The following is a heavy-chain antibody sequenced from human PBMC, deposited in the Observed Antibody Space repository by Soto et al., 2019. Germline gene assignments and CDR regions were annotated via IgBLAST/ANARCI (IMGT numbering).Heavy chain of an antibody. CDR1: AFTFSNHA. V-gene: IGHV3-30-3*01. Sequence: PGCSLRLLCGASAFTFSNHAMHGIRQAPGKGLEWVAIISYDGSNKYYADSVKGRFTISRDNSKDTLNLQMNSLRPEDTAVYYCASPCASTTLVHSSFDYWGQGTPVTVSS. J-gene: IGHJ4*02. CDR2: ISYDGSNK. D-gene: IGHD1-1*01. CDR3: ASPCASTTLVHSSFDY.